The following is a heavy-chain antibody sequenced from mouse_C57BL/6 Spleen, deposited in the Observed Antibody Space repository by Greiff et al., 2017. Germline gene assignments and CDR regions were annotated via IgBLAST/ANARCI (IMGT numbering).Heavy chain of an antibody. D-gene: IGHD2-4*01. CDR3: AITRTYDDDGGVYAMDY. Sequence: QVQLQQPGAELVKPGASVKVSCKASGYTFTSYWMHWVKQRPGQGLEWIGRIHPSDSDTNYNQKFKGKATLTVDKSSSTAYMQLSSLTSADSAVYYCAITRTYDDDGGVYAMDYWGQGTSVTVSS. CDR2: IHPSDSDT. CDR1: GYTFTSYW. V-gene: IGHV1-74*01. J-gene: IGHJ4*01.